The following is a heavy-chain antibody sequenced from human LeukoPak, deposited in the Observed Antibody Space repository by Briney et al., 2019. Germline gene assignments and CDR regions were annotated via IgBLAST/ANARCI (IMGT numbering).Heavy chain of an antibody. V-gene: IGHV4-38-2*02. D-gene: IGHD3-3*01. CDR3: ARGLTISGVVTPQGHYFDY. J-gene: IGHJ4*02. Sequence: PSETLSLTCTVSGYSISSGYYWGWIRQPPGKGLEWIGSIYHSGSTYYNPSLKSRVTISVDTSKNQFSLKLSSVTAADTAVYYCARGLTISGVVTPQGHYFDYWGQGTLVTVSS. CDR1: GYSISSGYY. CDR2: IYHSGST.